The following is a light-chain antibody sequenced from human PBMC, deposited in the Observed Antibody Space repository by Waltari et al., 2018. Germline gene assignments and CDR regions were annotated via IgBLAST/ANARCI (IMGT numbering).Light chain of an antibody. J-gene: IGLJ2*01. CDR1: SGHSSYA. V-gene: IGLV4-69*01. CDR2: LNSAGGH. CDR3: QTWGAGIHVV. Sequence: QLVLTQSPSASASLGASVKLTCTLSSGHSSYAIAWLQQQPEKGPRYLMNLNSAGGHSKGDGIPDRFSGSSSGAERYLTISSLQSEDEADYYCQTWGAGIHVVFGGGTKLTVL.